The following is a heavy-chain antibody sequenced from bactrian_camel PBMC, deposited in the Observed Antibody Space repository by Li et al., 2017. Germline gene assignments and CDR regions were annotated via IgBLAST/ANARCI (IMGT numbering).Heavy chain of an antibody. J-gene: IGHJ6*01. CDR1: GFTFSSYW. V-gene: IGHV3S1*01. Sequence: HVQLAESGGGLVQPGGSLRLSCAASGFTFSSYWMYWVRQAPGKGLEWVSSIIRGGTTYYADSVKGRFTISRDNAKNTLYLQMNSLKPEDTAVYYCAPGLGGYWSFDYWGQGTQVTVS. CDR3: APGLGGYWSFDY. D-gene: IGHD2*01. CDR2: IIRGGTT.